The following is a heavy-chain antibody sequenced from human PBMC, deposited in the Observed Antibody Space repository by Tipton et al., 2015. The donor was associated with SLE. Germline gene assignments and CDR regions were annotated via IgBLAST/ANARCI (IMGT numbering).Heavy chain of an antibody. V-gene: IGHV4-59*08. J-gene: IGHJ6*02. D-gene: IGHD2-21*02. CDR1: GGSISSYY. CDR3: ARGMVTWRGAIIGVDV. Sequence: TLSLTCTVSGGSISSYYWSWIRQTPGKGLEWIGYVVYSGSTNYNPSLNSRVTMSVDTSKKQFSLRLNSVTAADTAVYYCARGMVTWRGAIIGVDVWGQGTTVNVSS. CDR2: VVYSGST.